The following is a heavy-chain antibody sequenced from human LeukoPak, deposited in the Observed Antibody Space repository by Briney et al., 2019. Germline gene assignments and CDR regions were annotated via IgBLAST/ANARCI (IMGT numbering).Heavy chain of an antibody. CDR3: ARTDLRVRGALNYYYYGMDV. CDR2: IYYSGST. Sequence: SETLSLTCTVSGGSVSSGSYYWSWIRQPPGKGLEWIGYIYYSGSTNYNPSLKSRVTISVDTSKNQFSLKLSSVTAADTAVYYCARTDLRVRGALNYYYYGMDVWGQGTTVTVSS. J-gene: IGHJ6*02. V-gene: IGHV4-61*01. D-gene: IGHD3-10*01. CDR1: GGSVSSGSYY.